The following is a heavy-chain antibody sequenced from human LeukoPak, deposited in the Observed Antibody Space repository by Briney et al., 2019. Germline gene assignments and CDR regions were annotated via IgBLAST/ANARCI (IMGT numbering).Heavy chain of an antibody. CDR2: INIDGEDT. J-gene: IGHJ4*02. CDR3: ARGGRVPFDY. Sequence: QPGGSLRLSCEVSGFTFSSHWMHWVRQVPGKGLVWVSRINIDGEDTSYADSVKGRFTISRDNAKNTLYLQMNSLAAEATAVYYCARGGRVPFDYWGQGTLVTVSS. CDR1: GFTFSSHW. D-gene: IGHD2-2*01. V-gene: IGHV3-74*01.